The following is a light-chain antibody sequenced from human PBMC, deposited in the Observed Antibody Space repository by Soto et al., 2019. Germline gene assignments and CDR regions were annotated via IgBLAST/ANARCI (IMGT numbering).Light chain of an antibody. CDR3: QQYSSSPLT. Sequence: DIQMTQSPSTLSASVGDRVTITCRASQSISTWLAWFQQKPQKAPNLLIYKASNLESGVPSRFTGTGSGTEFTLTITSLQPDDFATYYCQQYSSSPLTFGGGTKVEMK. CDR2: KAS. V-gene: IGKV1-5*03. J-gene: IGKJ4*01. CDR1: QSISTW.